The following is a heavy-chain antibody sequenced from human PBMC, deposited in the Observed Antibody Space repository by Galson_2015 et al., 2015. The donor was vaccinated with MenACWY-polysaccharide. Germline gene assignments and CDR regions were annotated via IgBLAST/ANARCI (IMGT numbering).Heavy chain of an antibody. CDR3: ARHFDWAFDY. D-gene: IGHD3-9*01. Sequence: SLRLCCAASGFSFRSSWMTWVRQVPGKGPEWVANINPDGSKKDYLDSMKGRFTISRDNVKNTLHLQVDGLRVEDTAVYYCARHFDWAFDYRGQGTLVTVSS. CDR1: GFSFRSSW. CDR2: INPDGSKK. J-gene: IGHJ4*02. V-gene: IGHV3-7*01.